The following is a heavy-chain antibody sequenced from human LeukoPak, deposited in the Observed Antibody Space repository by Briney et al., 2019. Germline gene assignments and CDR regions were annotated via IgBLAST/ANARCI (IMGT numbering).Heavy chain of an antibody. V-gene: IGHV3-20*04. CDR3: ARALGSYYDFWSGRAYYFDY. CDR2: INWNGGST. J-gene: IGHJ4*02. CDR1: GFTFNNYW. Sequence: GGSLRLSCAASGFTFNNYWMSWVRQAPGKGLEWVSGINWNGGSTGYADSVKGRFTISRDNAKNSLYLQMNSLRAEDTALYYCARALGSYYDFWSGRAYYFDYWGQGTLVTVSS. D-gene: IGHD3-3*01.